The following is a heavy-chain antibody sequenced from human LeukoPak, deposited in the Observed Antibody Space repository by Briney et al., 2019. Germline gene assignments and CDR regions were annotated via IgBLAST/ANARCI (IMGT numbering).Heavy chain of an antibody. D-gene: IGHD3-10*01. CDR3: ARGSTYYYGSGSYQRQEAPDY. CDR1: GYTFTGYY. J-gene: IGHJ4*02. Sequence: ASVKVSCKASGYTFTGYYMHWVRRAPGQGLEWMGWINPNSGGTDYAQKFQGRVTMTRDTSISTAYMELSRLRPDDTAVYYCARGSTYYYGSGSYQRQEAPDYWGQGTLVTVSS. CDR2: INPNSGGT. V-gene: IGHV1-2*02.